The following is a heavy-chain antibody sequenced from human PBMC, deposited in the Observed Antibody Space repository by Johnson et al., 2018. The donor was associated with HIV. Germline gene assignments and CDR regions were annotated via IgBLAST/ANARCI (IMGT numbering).Heavy chain of an antibody. J-gene: IGHJ3*02. V-gene: IGHV3-66*03. CDR1: GFSVSSNY. D-gene: IGHD2-2*01. CDR3: ARGYCSSTSCAPEEGNAFDI. Sequence: VQLVESGGGLIQPGGSLRLSCAVSGFSVSSNYMSWVRQAPGKGLEWVSVIYSGGSTYYADSVKGRFTLSRDSSKNTLYLQMNSLRAEDTAVYYCARGYCSSTSCAPEEGNAFDIWGQGTMVTVSS. CDR2: IYSGGST.